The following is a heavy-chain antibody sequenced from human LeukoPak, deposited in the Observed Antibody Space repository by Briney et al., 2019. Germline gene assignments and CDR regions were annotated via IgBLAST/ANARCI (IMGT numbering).Heavy chain of an antibody. CDR3: ARDGEFYGSGSLSVWYFDY. CDR1: GFTFSSYA. V-gene: IGHV3-30-3*01. Sequence: GGSLRLSCAASGFTFSSYAMHWVRQAPGKGLEWVAVISYDGSNKYYADSVKGRFTISRDNSKNTLYLQMNSLRAEDTAVYYCARDGEFYGSGSLSVWYFDYWGQGTLVTVSS. D-gene: IGHD3-10*01. CDR2: ISYDGSNK. J-gene: IGHJ4*02.